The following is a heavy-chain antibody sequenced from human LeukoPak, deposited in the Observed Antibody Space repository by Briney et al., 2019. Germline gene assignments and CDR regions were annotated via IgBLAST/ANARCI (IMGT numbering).Heavy chain of an antibody. CDR3: AREGYSSSWYAYGMDV. J-gene: IGHJ6*04. CDR1: GGSISSYY. D-gene: IGHD6-13*01. Sequence: TSETLSLTCTVSGGSISSYYWSWIRQPPGKGLEWIGYIYYSGYTNYNPSLKSRVTISVDTSKNQFSLKLSSVTAADTAVYYCAREGYSSSWYAYGMDVWGKGTTVTVSS. V-gene: IGHV4-59*01. CDR2: IYYSGYT.